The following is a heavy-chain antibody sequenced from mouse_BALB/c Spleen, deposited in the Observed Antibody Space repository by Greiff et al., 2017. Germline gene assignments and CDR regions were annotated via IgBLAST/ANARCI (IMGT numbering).Heavy chain of an antibody. V-gene: IGHV5-4*02. CDR1: GFTFSDYY. CDR2: ISDGGSYT. J-gene: IGHJ3*01. D-gene: IGHD1-1*01. Sequence: EVKLVESGGGLVKPGGSLKLSCAASGFTFSDYYMYWVRQTPEKRLEWVATISDGGSYTYYPDSVKGRFTISRDNAKNNLYLQMSSLKSEDTAMYYCARAGSSYVWFAYWGQGTLVTVSA. CDR3: ARAGSSYVWFAY.